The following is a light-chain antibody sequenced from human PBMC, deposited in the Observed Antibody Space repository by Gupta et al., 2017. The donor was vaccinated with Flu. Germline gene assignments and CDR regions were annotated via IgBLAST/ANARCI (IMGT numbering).Light chain of an antibody. CDR1: SSDVGGYNY. J-gene: IGLJ1*01. CDR3: SSYTSSSTLYV. V-gene: IGLV2-14*01. Sequence: QSALTQPASVSGSPGQSITISCPGTSSDVGGYNYVSWYQQHPGKAPKLMIYEVSNRPSGVSNRFSGSKSGNTASLTISGLQAEDEAEYYCSSYTSSSTLYVFGTGTKVTVL. CDR2: EVS.